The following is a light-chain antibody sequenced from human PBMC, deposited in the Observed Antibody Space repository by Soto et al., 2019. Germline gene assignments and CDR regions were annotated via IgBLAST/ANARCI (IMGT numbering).Light chain of an antibody. CDR1: SSNIGTNY. CDR2: RNN. V-gene: IGLV1-47*01. J-gene: IGLJ2*01. CDR3: AAWDDSLSAVV. Sequence: QSVLTQPPSASGTPGQRVTISCSGSSSNIGTNYVYWYKQLPATAPKLLIYRNNQRPSGVPDRFSGSKSGTSGSLAISGLRSEDEADYYCAAWDDSLSAVVFGGGTKVTVL.